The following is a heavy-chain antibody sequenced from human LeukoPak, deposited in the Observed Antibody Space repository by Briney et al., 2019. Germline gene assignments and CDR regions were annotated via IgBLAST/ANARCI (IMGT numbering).Heavy chain of an antibody. CDR2: INHSGST. Sequence: SETLSLTCAVYGGSLSGYYWSWIRQPPGKGLEWIGEINHSGSTNYNPSLKSRVTISVDTSKNQFSLKLSSVTAADTAVYYCARGQKKIGVSRYYYMDVWGKGTTVTVSS. V-gene: IGHV4-34*01. D-gene: IGHD5/OR15-5a*01. J-gene: IGHJ6*03. CDR3: ARGQKKIGVSRYYYMDV. CDR1: GGSLSGYY.